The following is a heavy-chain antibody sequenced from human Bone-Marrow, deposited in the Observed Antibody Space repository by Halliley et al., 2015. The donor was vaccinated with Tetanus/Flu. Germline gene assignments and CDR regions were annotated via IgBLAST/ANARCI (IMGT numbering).Heavy chain of an antibody. CDR1: GYSFNNYA. CDR2: IYAANDNT. CDR3: APLDYGDY. Sequence: QMQLVQSGAEVKRPGASVKVSCKASGYSFNNYAMHWVRQAPGQRLELMGWIYAANDNTKYSQKFQGRVSFTRDTSASTAYMELSSLRSEDTAVYYCAPLDYGDYWGQGTLVTVSS. J-gene: IGHJ4*02. V-gene: IGHV1-3*01.